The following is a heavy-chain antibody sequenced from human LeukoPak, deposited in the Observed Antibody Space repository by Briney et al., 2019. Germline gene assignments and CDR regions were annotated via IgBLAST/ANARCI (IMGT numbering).Heavy chain of an antibody. J-gene: IGHJ3*02. D-gene: IGHD3-9*01. CDR3: ARGKTYYDILTGYPDAFDI. CDR1: GGSISSGTYY. CDR2: IYHSGST. V-gene: IGHV4-39*07. Sequence: SETLSLTCTVSGGSISSGTYYWAWIRQPPGRGLEWIGSIYHSGSTYYNPSLKSRVTISVDTSKNQFSLKLSSVTAADTAVYYCARGKTYYDILTGYPDAFDIWGQGTMVTVSS.